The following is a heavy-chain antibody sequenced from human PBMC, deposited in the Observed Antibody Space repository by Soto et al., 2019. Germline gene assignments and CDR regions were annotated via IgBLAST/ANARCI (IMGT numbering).Heavy chain of an antibody. V-gene: IGHV1-3*01. CDR1: GYAFADFA. Sequence: QVHLVQSGAEVKKPGASVKVSCKASGYAFADFALHWVRQAPGQRPEWMGWISGGEVGTKYAQKFQGRVTFASDTSANTAYMELSGLTSADTAVYFCARDPLYCSGSFCAASYNWFDPWGQGTLVTVSS. CDR2: ISGGEVGT. J-gene: IGHJ5*02. CDR3: ARDPLYCSGSFCAASYNWFDP. D-gene: IGHD2-15*01.